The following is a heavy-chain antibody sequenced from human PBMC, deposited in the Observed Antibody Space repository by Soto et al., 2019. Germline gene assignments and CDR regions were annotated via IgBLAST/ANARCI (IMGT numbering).Heavy chain of an antibody. CDR1: GFTFSSCA. CDR3: AKKQDRGGDCYPQFDY. Sequence: GGSLRLSCAASGFTFSSCAMSWVRQAPGKGLEWVSAISGSGGSTYYADSVKGRFTISRDNSKNTLYLQMNSLRAEDTAVYYCAKKQDRGGDCYPQFDYWGQGTLVTVSS. J-gene: IGHJ4*02. V-gene: IGHV3-23*01. D-gene: IGHD2-21*02. CDR2: ISGSGGST.